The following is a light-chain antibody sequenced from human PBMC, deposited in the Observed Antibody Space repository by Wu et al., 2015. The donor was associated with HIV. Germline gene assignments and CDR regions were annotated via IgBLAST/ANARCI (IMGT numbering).Light chain of an antibody. CDR2: GAS. CDR3: QQYYTSPH. Sequence: AIRMTQSPSSLSASTGDRVTITCRASQAIGNYLAWYQQTPGKAPKLLIYGASILQSGVPSRFSGSGSGTDFTLTTSCLQSEDFAIYYCQQYYTSPHFGPGTKVEIK. J-gene: IGKJ3*01. CDR1: QAIGNY. V-gene: IGKV1-8*01.